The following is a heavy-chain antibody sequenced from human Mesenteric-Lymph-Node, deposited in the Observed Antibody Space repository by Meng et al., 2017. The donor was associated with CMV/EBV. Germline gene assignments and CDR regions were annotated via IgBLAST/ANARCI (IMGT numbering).Heavy chain of an antibody. Sequence: ASVKVSCKASGYPFSSYGVAWVRQVPGQELEWVGWISPNNRDANYAQKLQGRVTMTTDASTSTAYMDLRSLRSDDTAVYYCARDFSEAMDLFLDVWGQGTTVTVSS. J-gene: IGHJ6*02. CDR3: ARDFSEAMDLFLDV. V-gene: IGHV1-18*01. CDR2: ISPNNRDA. CDR1: GYPFSSYG. D-gene: IGHD5-18*01.